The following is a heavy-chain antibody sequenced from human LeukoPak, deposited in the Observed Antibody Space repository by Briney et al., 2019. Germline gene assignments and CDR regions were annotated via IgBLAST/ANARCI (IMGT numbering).Heavy chain of an antibody. J-gene: IGHJ6*03. D-gene: IGHD4-23*01. CDR2: TYYRSKWYN. Sequence: SQTLSLTCAISGDSVSSNSAAWNWIRQSPSRGLEWLGRTYYRSKWYNDYAVSVKSRITINPDISKNQFSLQLNSVTPEDTAVYYCARDGGGGRGSYDYYYYYMDVWGKGTTVTVSS. CDR3: ARDGGGGRGSYDYYYYYMDV. V-gene: IGHV6-1*01. CDR1: GDSVSSNSAA.